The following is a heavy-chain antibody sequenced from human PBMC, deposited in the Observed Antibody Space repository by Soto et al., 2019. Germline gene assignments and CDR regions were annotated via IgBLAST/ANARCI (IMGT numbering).Heavy chain of an antibody. D-gene: IGHD3-10*01. J-gene: IGHJ4*02. CDR3: AHSRNLITEDAQVGDFDY. Sequence: QINLKESGPTLVKPTQTLTLTCSFSGFSLTTAGVGVGWVRQSPEAALEWLALIYWDDAERYSPSLKTRLTITKDTSKNQVVLKMTNMAPVDTATYYCAHSRNLITEDAQVGDFDYWCQGTLVTVSS. CDR1: GFSLTTAGVG. V-gene: IGHV2-5*02. CDR2: IYWDDAE.